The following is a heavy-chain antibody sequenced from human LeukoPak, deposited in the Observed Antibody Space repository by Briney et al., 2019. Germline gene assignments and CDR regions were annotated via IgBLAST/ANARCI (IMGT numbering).Heavy chain of an antibody. CDR2: IIPISGTA. J-gene: IGHJ5*02. D-gene: IGHD2-15*01. CDR3: AREDGYCSGGSCSNWFDP. V-gene: IGHV1-69*01. Sequence: SVKVSCKASGGTFSSYAISWVRQAPGQGLEWMGGIIPISGTANYAQKFQGRVTITADESTSTAYMELSSLRSEDTAVYYCAREDGYCSGGSCSNWFDPWGQGTLVTVSS. CDR1: GGTFSSYA.